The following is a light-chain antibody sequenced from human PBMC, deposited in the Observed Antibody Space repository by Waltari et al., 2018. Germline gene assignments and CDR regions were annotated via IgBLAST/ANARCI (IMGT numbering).Light chain of an antibody. CDR1: QSVLYSSNNRNY. V-gene: IGKV4-1*01. CDR3: QQYYTTPLT. Sequence: DIVMTQSPDSLPVSLVERATINCKSSQSVLYSSNNRNYLTCYQQKPGQPPKLLIYWASIRESGVPDRFSGSGSGTDFTLTISSLQAEDVAVYYCQQYYTTPLTFGGGTKVEIK. J-gene: IGKJ4*01. CDR2: WAS.